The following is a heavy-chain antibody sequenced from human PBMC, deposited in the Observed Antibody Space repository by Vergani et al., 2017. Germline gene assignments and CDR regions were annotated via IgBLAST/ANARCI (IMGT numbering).Heavy chain of an antibody. Sequence: QVQLQQWGAGLLTPSETLSLTCAVYGGSFSGYYWSWIRQPPGKGLEWIGEIKHSGSTNYNPSLKSRVTISVDTSKNQFSLKLSSVTAADTAVYYCARGPRIAAAGAYYYYYMDVWGKGTTVTVS. V-gene: IGHV4-34*01. J-gene: IGHJ6*03. D-gene: IGHD6-13*01. CDR3: ARGPRIAAAGAYYYYYMDV. CDR1: GGSFSGYY. CDR2: IKHSGST.